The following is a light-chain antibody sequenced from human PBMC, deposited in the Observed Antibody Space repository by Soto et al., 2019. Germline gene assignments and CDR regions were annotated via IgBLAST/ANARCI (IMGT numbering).Light chain of an antibody. CDR3: QQYGSSPPYT. V-gene: IGKV3-20*01. J-gene: IGKJ2*01. Sequence: EIVLTQSPGTLSLSPGERATLSCRASQSVSGNYLAWYRQKAGQSPRLLIFGSSDRATGIPDRFSGSGSGTDFTLTISRVEPEDFAVYYCQQYGSSPPYTFGQGTKLEIK. CDR1: QSVSGNY. CDR2: GSS.